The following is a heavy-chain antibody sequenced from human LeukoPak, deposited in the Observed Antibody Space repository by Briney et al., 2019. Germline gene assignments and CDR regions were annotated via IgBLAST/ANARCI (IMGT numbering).Heavy chain of an antibody. CDR2: IYYGGTS. D-gene: IGHD7-27*01. V-gene: IGHV4-39*07. J-gene: IGHJ4*02. CDR3: ASRKLGNDY. Sequence: SETLSLTCTVSGDSISSSGCYWGWIRQSPAKGLEWIGSIYYGGTSYYNPSLKSRVTMSADTSKNQFSLKLSSVTAADTAVYYCASRKLGNDYWGQGTLVTVSS. CDR1: GDSISSSGCY.